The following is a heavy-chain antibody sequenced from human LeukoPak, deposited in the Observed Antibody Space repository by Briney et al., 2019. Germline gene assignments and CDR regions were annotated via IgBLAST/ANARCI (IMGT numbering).Heavy chain of an antibody. CDR1: GFTFSSYS. J-gene: IGHJ4*02. CDR3: ARDPDIVVVPAATGGDY. D-gene: IGHD2-2*01. Sequence: GGSLRLSCAASGFTFSSYSMNWVRQAPGKGLEWVSYISSSSSTIYYADSVKGRFTISRDNAKNSLYLQMNSLRAEDTAVYYCARDPDIVVVPAATGGDYWGQGTLVTVSS. V-gene: IGHV3-48*01. CDR2: ISSSSSTI.